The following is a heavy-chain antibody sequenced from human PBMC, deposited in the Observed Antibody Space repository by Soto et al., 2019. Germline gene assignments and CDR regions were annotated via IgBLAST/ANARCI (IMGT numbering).Heavy chain of an antibody. CDR3: ARASLTYCGGDCYYYYFDY. V-gene: IGHV1-69*13. J-gene: IGHJ4*02. CDR2: IIPIFGTA. CDR1: GGTFSSYA. Sequence: SVKVSCKASGGTFSSYAISWVRQAPGQGLEWMGGIIPIFGTANYVQKFQGRVTIAADESTSTAYMELSSLRSEDTAVYYCARASLTYCGGDCYYYYFDYWGQGTLVTVSS. D-gene: IGHD2-21*02.